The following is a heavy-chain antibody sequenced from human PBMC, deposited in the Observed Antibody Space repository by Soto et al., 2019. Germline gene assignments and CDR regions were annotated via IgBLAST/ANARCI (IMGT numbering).Heavy chain of an antibody. Sequence: VQLVESGGGVVQPGSSLRLSCTASGFTFSIYAMHWVRQAPGKGLDWVSIISFDGKKIDYAGSVRGRFTISRDNSQNTLYLQMDSLTTEDTAVYYCARRDFYCRGRNCFSGDYAMDVWGQGTTVTVSS. V-gene: IGHV3-30*04. CDR2: ISFDGKKI. CDR3: ARRDFYCRGRNCFSGDYAMDV. D-gene: IGHD2-15*01. J-gene: IGHJ6*02. CDR1: GFTFSIYA.